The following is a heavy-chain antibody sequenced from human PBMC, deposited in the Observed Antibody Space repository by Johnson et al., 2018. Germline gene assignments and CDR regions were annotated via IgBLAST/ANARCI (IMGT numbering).Heavy chain of an antibody. CDR1: GFTFSSYG. J-gene: IGHJ6*03. Sequence: VQLVETGGGVVQPGRSLRLSCAASGFTFSSYGMHWVRQAPGKGLEWVAVISYDGSNKYFADSVKGRFTISRDNSKNTLYLQMNSLRAEDTAGYYCAKPRGSYSYYYYMDVWGKGTTVTVSS. CDR2: ISYDGSNK. CDR3: AKPRGSYSYYYYMDV. D-gene: IGHD1-26*01. V-gene: IGHV3-30*18.